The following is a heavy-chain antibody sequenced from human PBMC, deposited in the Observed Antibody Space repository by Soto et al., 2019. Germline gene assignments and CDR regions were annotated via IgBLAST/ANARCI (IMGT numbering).Heavy chain of an antibody. V-gene: IGHV1-69*13. D-gene: IGHD6-6*01. CDR1: GGTFSSYA. CDR3: ARGRYSSSYYYYYGMDV. CDR2: IIPIFGTA. J-gene: IGHJ6*02. Sequence: ASVKVSCKASGGTFSSYAISWVRQAPGQGLEWMGGIIPIFGTANYAQKFQGRVTITADESTSTAYMELSSLRSEDTAVYYCARGRYSSSYYYYYGMDVWGQGTTVTVSS.